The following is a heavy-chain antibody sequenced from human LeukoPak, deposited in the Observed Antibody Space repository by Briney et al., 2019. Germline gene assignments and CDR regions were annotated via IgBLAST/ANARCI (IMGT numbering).Heavy chain of an antibody. CDR3: ARYQTGTMFAV. Sequence: PSGTLSLTCAVSGGSISSSHWWSWVRQPPGKGLEWIGTHSHSGSAYYNPSLRSRITMSLDTSENQLSLKLYSVTAADTAIYYCARYQTGTMFAVWGQGTLVTISS. CDR1: GGSISSSHW. CDR2: HSHSGSA. V-gene: IGHV4-4*02. D-gene: IGHD1/OR15-1a*01. J-gene: IGHJ4*02.